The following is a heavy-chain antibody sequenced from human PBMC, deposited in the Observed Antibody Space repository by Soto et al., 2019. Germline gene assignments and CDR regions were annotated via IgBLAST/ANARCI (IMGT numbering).Heavy chain of an antibody. V-gene: IGHV1-18*01. J-gene: IGHJ4*02. CDR1: GYTFTSYG. CDR3: AREYYYGSSDPKGRID. CDR2: ISAYNGNT. Sequence: ASVKVSCKASGYTFTSYGISWVRQAPGQGLQWMGWISAYNGNTNYAQKLQGRVTMTTDTSTSTAYMELRSLRSDDTAVYYCAREYYYGSSDPKGRIDWGQGTLVTVSS. D-gene: IGHD3-22*01.